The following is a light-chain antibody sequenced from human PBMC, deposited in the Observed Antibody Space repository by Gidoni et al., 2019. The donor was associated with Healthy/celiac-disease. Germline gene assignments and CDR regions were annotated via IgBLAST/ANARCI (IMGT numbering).Light chain of an antibody. Sequence: DIQMTQSPSTLSASVGDRVTITCRASQSISSWLAWYQQKPGKAPKLLIYKASSLESGVPSRFIGSGSGTEFTLTIRSLQPDDFATYYCQQYNSYPLTFGGGTKVEIK. J-gene: IGKJ4*01. CDR3: QQYNSYPLT. CDR2: KAS. CDR1: QSISSW. V-gene: IGKV1-5*03.